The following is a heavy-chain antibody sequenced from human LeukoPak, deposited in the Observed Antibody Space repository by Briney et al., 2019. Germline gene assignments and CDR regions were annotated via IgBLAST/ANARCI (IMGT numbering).Heavy chain of an antibody. CDR2: IIPTFGTA. D-gene: IGHD2-8*01. Sequence: SVKVSCKASGGTFSSYAISWVRQAPGQGLEWMGRIIPTFGTANYAQKFQGRVTITTDESTSTAYMELSSLRSEDTAVYYCARDLKVYSQGFDPWGQGTLVTVSS. V-gene: IGHV1-69*05. CDR3: ARDLKVYSQGFDP. J-gene: IGHJ5*02. CDR1: GGTFSSYA.